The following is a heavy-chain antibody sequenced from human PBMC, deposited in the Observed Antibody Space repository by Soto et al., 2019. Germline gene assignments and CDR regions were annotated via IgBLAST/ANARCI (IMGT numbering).Heavy chain of an antibody. J-gene: IGHJ6*02. CDR1: GFNFNSYT. CDR2: ISSSGYI. Sequence: ALETLRLSCAASGFNFNSYTINWVRQAPGKRLEWLSSISSSGYIFSTDSVRGRFTISRDNAKNSVYLQINSLRAEDTAVYFCARDCSGGSCYPGMDVWGQGTTVTVSS. D-gene: IGHD2-15*01. V-gene: IGHV3-21*01. CDR3: ARDCSGGSCYPGMDV.